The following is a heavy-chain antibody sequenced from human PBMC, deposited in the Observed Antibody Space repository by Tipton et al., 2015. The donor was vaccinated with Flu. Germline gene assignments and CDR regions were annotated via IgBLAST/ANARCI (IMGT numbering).Heavy chain of an antibody. D-gene: IGHD5-18*01. CDR1: GFSLGVYT. Sequence: GSLRLSCAASGFSLGVYTIHWVRASPGKGLQWVSLISWDGGNTYYEDSLKGRITVSKDNSKKSVYLQMNNLRSEDTAVYFCAKDRREYSYGSYGLDVWGPGTTVTVS. V-gene: IGHV3-43*01. CDR2: ISWDGGNT. J-gene: IGHJ6*02. CDR3: AKDRREYSYGSYGLDV.